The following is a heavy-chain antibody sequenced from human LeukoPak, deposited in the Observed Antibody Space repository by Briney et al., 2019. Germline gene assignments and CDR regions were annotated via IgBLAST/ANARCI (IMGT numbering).Heavy chain of an antibody. CDR1: GASIDSHSW. Sequence: PSGNLSLTCAVSGASIDSHSWWSWVRQPPGKGLEWIGEIYHSGSANYKPSLQNRVTISVDTSKNHFSLKLTSVTAADTAVYYCAYNRNFALDNWGQGTLVTVSS. CDR3: AYNRNFALDN. D-gene: IGHD1-14*01. CDR2: IYHSGSA. J-gene: IGHJ4*02. V-gene: IGHV4-4*02.